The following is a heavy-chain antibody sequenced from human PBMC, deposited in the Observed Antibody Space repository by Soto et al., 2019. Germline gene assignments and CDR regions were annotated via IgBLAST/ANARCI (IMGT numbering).Heavy chain of an antibody. J-gene: IGHJ4*02. CDR3: ARHKEPSDFEY. CDR2: IYYSGST. Sequence: SETLSLTCNVSGGSISSYYWSWIRQPPGKGLEWIGYIYYSGSTNYNPSLKSRVTMSVDTSTNRISLNLSSVTASDTAVYYCARHKEPSDFEYWGQGTRVTVSS. CDR1: GGSISSYY. V-gene: IGHV4-59*08.